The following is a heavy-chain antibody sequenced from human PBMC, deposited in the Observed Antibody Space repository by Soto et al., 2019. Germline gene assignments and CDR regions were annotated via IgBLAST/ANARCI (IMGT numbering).Heavy chain of an antibody. CDR3: AREGEQLVLDY. D-gene: IGHD6-13*01. CDR1: GGSISSYY. J-gene: IGHJ4*02. V-gene: IGHV4-59*01. Sequence: QVQLQESGPGLVKTSETLSLTCTVSGGSISSYYWSWIRQPPGKGLEWIGYIYYSGSTNYNPSLKSRVTISVDTSKNQFSLKLSSVTAADTAVYYCAREGEQLVLDYWGQGTLVTVSS. CDR2: IYYSGST.